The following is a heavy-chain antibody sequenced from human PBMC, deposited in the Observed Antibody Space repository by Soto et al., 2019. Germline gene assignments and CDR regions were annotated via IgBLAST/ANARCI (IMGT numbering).Heavy chain of an antibody. D-gene: IGHD6-19*01. J-gene: IGHJ4*02. V-gene: IGHV1-69*13. CDR2: IIPIFGTA. CDR1: GGTFSSYA. CDR3: ERVIASSGWSSYLDV. Sequence: ASVKVSCKASGGTFSSYAISWVRQAPGQGVEWMGGIIPIFGTANYAQKFQGRVTITADGSTSKAYMELSRLRSEDTAVYYCERVIASSGWSSYLDVWGQGTLVTVSS.